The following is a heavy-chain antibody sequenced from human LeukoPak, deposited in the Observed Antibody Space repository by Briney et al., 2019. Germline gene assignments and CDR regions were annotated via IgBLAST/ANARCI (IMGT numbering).Heavy chain of an antibody. CDR2: ISWNSGSI. CDR1: GFTFDDYA. D-gene: IGHD1-26*01. CDR3: AKGKIGSPSWYFDL. J-gene: IGHJ2*01. Sequence: TGGSLRLSCAASGFTFDDYAMHWVRQAPGKGLEWVSGISWNSGSIGYADSVKGRFTISRDNAKNSLYLQMNSLRAEDMALYYCAKGKIGSPSWYFDLWGRGTLVTVSS. V-gene: IGHV3-9*03.